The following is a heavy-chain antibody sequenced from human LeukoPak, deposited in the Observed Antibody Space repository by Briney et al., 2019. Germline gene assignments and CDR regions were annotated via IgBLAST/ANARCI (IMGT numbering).Heavy chain of an antibody. CDR1: GFTFRNVW. J-gene: IGHJ4*02. V-gene: IGHV3-15*01. D-gene: IGHD3-22*01. Sequence: PGGSLRLSCAASGFTFRNVWMSWVRQAPGKGLEWVGHIKIKNDGGTTDYAAPVKGRFTISRDDSKDTLYMQMNSLKTEDTAVYYCTTMRSYYDSSGFDYWGQGTLVTVSS. CDR3: TTMRSYYDSSGFDY. CDR2: IKIKNDGGTT.